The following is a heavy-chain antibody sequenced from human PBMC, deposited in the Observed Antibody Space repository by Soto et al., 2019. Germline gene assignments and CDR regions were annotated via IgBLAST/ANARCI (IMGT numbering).Heavy chain of an antibody. D-gene: IGHD6-13*01. Sequence: QVQLQESGPGLLKPSQTLSLTCTVSGDSIARGAYYWPWLRQHPGQVLEWLGYIYYRGNTYYNPPLESRVSISLDTSENQFSLKLTSVTAADTAVYYCARSGYGSTDFDHWGQGTRVTVSS. CDR1: GDSIARGAYY. CDR2: IYYRGNT. J-gene: IGHJ4*02. V-gene: IGHV4-31*03. CDR3: ARSGYGSTDFDH.